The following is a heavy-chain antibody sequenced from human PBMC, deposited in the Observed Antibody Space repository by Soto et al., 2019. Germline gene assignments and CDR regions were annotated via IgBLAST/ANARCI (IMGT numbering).Heavy chain of an antibody. CDR3: ARNRGYYVTDY. Sequence: QVQLQESGPGLVKPSETLSLTCNVSGASITSHXXXXXRQSPGKGLEWIGYMFYGGTANYNPSLRGRVTISLDTSKNQFSLKLSSVTAADTSVYYCARNRGYYVTDYWRQGTLVTVSS. V-gene: IGHV4-59*08. CDR2: MFYGGTA. CDR1: GASITSHX. J-gene: IGHJ4*02. D-gene: IGHD1-26*01.